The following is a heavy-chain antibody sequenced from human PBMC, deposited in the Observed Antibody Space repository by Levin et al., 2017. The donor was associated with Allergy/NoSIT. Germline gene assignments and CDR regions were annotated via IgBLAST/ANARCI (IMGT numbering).Heavy chain of an antibody. CDR2: ITPDGSVK. CDR1: GFPFSTYG. Sequence: AGGSLRLSCAASGFPFSTYGIYWVRQAPGKGLEWVALITPDGSVKFYADSVKGRFTISRDNSRDTLYLQMNSLRPDDTAVYYCAKGGDMDVWGTGTTVTVSS. V-gene: IGHV3-30*18. J-gene: IGHJ6*03. CDR3: AKGGDMDV.